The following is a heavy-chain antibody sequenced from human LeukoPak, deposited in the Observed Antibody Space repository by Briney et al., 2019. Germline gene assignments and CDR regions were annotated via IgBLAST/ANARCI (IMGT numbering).Heavy chain of an antibody. V-gene: IGHV1-2*02. CDR2: INPNSGGT. D-gene: IGHD2/OR15-2a*01. CDR3: ARASTNRDYFDY. Sequence: ASVKVSCKASGYTFTSYGISWVRQAPGQGLEWMGWINPNSGGTNYAQKFQGRVTMTRDTSISTAYMELSRLRSDDTAVYYCARASTNRDYFDYWGQGTLVTVSS. J-gene: IGHJ4*02. CDR1: GYTFTSYG.